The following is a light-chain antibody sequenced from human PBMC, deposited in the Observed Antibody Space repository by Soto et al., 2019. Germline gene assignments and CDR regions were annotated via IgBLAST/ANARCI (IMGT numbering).Light chain of an antibody. V-gene: IGKV3-20*01. CDR1: QSVSSNY. CDR3: QQYGISPT. Sequence: DIVLTQSPGTLSLSPGERATLSSRSSQSVSSNYLAWYQQKPDQAPRLVIYDVSGRATGIPDRFSGSGSGTEFTLTISRLEPDDSAVYYCQQYGISPTFGQGTKVEIK. CDR2: DVS. J-gene: IGKJ1*01.